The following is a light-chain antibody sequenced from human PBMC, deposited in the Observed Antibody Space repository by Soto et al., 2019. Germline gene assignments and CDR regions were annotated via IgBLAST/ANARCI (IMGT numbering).Light chain of an antibody. CDR1: QSIFLTSTNKNF. CDR3: QHYFITPQYT. CDR2: WAS. J-gene: IGKJ2*01. V-gene: IGKV4-1*01. Sequence: DIVMTQSPEKLAVSLGERATISCKSSQSIFLTSTNKNFLAWYQHKPGQPPKLLIAWASTRQSGVPDRFSGSGSGTNFTLSIDSLQPEDVAVYYCQHYFITPQYTFGQGTKMEIK.